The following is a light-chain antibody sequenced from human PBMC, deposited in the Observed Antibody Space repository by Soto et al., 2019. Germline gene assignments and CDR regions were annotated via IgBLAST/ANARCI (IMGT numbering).Light chain of an antibody. V-gene: IGLV1-44*01. CDR3: AAWDDTLNGPL. CDR2: ATN. CDR1: RSNVGRNA. J-gene: IGLJ2*01. Sequence: QYVLTQPPSASGTPGQTVTISSSGSRSNVGRNAVSWYQQVPGMAPKLLVFATNKRPSGVPDRFSGSASGASASLAISGLQSEDEADYYCAAWDDTLNGPLFGGGTKLTVL.